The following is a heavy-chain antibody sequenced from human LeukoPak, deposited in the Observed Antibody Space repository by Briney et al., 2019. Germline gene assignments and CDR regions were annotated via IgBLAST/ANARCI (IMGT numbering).Heavy chain of an antibody. CDR3: ARRGLRFLTWGY. CDR1: GYSISSGYY. V-gene: IGHV4-38-2*02. J-gene: IGHJ4*02. Sequence: KSSETLSLTCTVSGYSISSGYYWGWIRQPPGKGLEWIGSIYHSGCTYYNPSLKSRVTISVDTSKNQFSLKLSSVTAADTAVYYCARRGLRFLTWGYWGQGTLVTVSS. D-gene: IGHD3-3*01. CDR2: IYHSGCT.